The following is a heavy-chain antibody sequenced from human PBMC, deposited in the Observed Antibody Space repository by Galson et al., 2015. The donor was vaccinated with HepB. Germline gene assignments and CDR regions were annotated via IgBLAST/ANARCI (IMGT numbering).Heavy chain of an antibody. Sequence: SLRLSCAASGFTFSSYGMHWVRQAPGKGLEWVAFIRYDGSNKYYADSVKGRFTISRGNSKNTLYLQMNSLRAEDTAVYYCAKSPAALYYYYGMDVWGQGTTVTVSS. V-gene: IGHV3-30*02. CDR3: AKSPAALYYYYGMDV. J-gene: IGHJ6*02. CDR1: GFTFSSYG. D-gene: IGHD2-2*01. CDR2: IRYDGSNK.